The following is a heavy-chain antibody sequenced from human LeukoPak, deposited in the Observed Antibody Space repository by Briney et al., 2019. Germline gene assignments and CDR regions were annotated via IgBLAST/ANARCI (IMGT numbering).Heavy chain of an antibody. D-gene: IGHD5-24*01. CDR2: INPSGGST. CDR3: ARGEMATIYYFDP. V-gene: IGHV1-46*01. J-gene: IGHJ4*02. Sequence: ASVTVSCKASGYTFTSYYMHWVRQAPGQGLEWMGIINPSGGSTIYAQKFQGRVTMTRDTSTSTVYMELSSLRSEDTAVYYCARGEMATIYYFDPWGQGTLVTVSS. CDR1: GYTFTSYY.